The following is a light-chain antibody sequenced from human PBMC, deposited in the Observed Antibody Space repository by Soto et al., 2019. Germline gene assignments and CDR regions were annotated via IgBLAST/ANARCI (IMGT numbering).Light chain of an antibody. CDR1: TGAVTSGHY. J-gene: IGLJ3*02. CDR3: LLSYSGSYWV. CDR2: DTN. V-gene: IGLV7-46*01. Sequence: QAVVTQEPSLTVSPGETITLTCDSSTGAVTSGHYPYWFQQKPGQAPRTLIADTNNKFSWTPARFSGSLLGGKATLTLSGAQPEDEAEYFCLLSYSGSYWVFGGGTKLTVL.